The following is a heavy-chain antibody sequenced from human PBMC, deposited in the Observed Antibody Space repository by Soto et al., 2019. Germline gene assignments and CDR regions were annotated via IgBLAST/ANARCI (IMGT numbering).Heavy chain of an antibody. D-gene: IGHD6-19*01. CDR1: GDSVSSNTAA. J-gene: IGHJ4*02. V-gene: IGHV6-1*01. CDR3: ARGVAGSGFDL. Sequence: PSQTLSLTCAISGDSVSSNTAAWNWIRSSPSRGLEWLGRTYYRSNWRHDYAVSVKSRITVNPDTSKNHLSLQLNSVTPDDTAVYYCARGVAGSGFDLWGQGTLVTV. CDR2: TYYRSNWRH.